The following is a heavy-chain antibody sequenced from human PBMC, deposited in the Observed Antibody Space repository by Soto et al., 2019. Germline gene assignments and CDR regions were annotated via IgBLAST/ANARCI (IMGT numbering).Heavy chain of an antibody. J-gene: IGHJ4*02. Sequence: PGGSLRLSCSASGFTFQNYVIHWVRQAPGKGLEYVSAIGAKGDATYADSVKGRFSISRDNSKNSLFLQMTNVTFEDTATYFCVKVDCHHVDCWGQAAMVTVSS. V-gene: IGHV3-64D*06. CDR3: VKVDCHHVDC. CDR2: IGAKGDAT. D-gene: IGHD2-21*02. CDR1: GFTFQNYV.